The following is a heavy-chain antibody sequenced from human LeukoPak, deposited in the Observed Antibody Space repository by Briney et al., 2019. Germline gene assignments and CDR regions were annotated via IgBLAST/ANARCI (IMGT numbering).Heavy chain of an antibody. CDR2: IYPSGGST. D-gene: IGHD3-16*01. CDR3: ARGGDDYYFDY. J-gene: IGHJ4*02. CDR1: GYTFTSYY. Sequence: VASVKVSCKASGYTFTSYYIHWVRQAPGQGLEWMGIIYPSGGSTSYAQKFQGRVTMTRDMSTSTVYMELSSLRSEDTAVYYCARGGDDYYFDYWGQGTLVTVSS. V-gene: IGHV1-46*01.